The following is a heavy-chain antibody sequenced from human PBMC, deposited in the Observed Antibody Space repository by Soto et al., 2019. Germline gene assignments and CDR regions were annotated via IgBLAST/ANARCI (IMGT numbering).Heavy chain of an antibody. V-gene: IGHV3-11*01. D-gene: IGHD3-10*01. CDR3: GRDENYYGWGGTLGMAL. CDR1: GFSFGDYY. Sequence: PGGSLRLSCAASGFSFGDYYMSWVRQAPGQGLEWISYIIDSGTTIYYADSVKGRFTISRDNAKNSLYLQMNSLRAEDTAVYYCGRDENYYGWGGTLGMALGGKGTRFTVP. CDR2: IIDSGTTI. J-gene: IGHJ6*04.